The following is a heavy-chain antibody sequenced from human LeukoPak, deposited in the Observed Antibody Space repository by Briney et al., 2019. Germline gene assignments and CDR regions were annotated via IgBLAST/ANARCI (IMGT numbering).Heavy chain of an antibody. V-gene: IGHV3-48*03. CDR1: GFTFSSYE. CDR3: ASSRYYGSGSYYNTEDRDY. CDR2: IGSSGSTI. J-gene: IGHJ4*02. D-gene: IGHD3-10*01. Sequence: GGSLRLSCAASGFTFSSYEMNWVRQAPGKGLEWVSYIGSSGSTIYYADSVKGRFTISRDNAKNSLYLQMNSLRAEDTAVYYCASSRYYGSGSYYNTEDRDYWGQGTLVTVSS.